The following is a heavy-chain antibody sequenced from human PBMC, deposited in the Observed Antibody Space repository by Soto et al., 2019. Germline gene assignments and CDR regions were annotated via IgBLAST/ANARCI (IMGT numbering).Heavy chain of an antibody. CDR2: IDYSGANT. Sequence: GGSLRLSCAASGFTLDNGMTWVRQAPGKGLEWISTIDYSGANTHYADSVKGRFTISRDKSRNTVFLEMKNLRAEDTAVYYCARDSYAPHVWGQGTTVTVSS. CDR3: ARDSYAPHV. CDR1: GFTLDNG. D-gene: IGHD4-17*01. J-gene: IGHJ6*02. V-gene: IGHV3-23*01.